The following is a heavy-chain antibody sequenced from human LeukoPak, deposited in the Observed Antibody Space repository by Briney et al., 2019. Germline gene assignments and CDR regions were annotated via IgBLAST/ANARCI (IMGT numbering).Heavy chain of an antibody. CDR1: GYTLTELS. J-gene: IGHJ4*02. D-gene: IGHD3-10*01. CDR3: ATSYGSGSYTFDC. CDR2: FDPEDGET. Sequence: GASVKVSCKVSGYTLTELSMHWVRQAPGKGLEWMGGFDPEDGETIYAQKCQGRVTMTEDTSTDTAYMELSSLRSEDTAVYYCATSYGSGSYTFDCWGQGTLVTVSS. V-gene: IGHV1-24*01.